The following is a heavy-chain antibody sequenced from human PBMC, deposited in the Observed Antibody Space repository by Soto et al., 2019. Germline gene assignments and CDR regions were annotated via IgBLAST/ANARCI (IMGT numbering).Heavy chain of an antibody. CDR3: AVAVAGPTAIGY. J-gene: IGHJ4*02. Sequence: GGSLRLSCAASRFTFSNAWMSWVRQAPGKGPEWVGRIKTKTDGGTTDYAAPVRGRFTISRDDSKNTLFLQMNSLRAEDTAVYYCAVAVAGPTAIGYWGQGTLVTVSS. CDR2: IKTKTDGGTT. D-gene: IGHD6-19*01. CDR1: RFTFSNAW. V-gene: IGHV3-15*05.